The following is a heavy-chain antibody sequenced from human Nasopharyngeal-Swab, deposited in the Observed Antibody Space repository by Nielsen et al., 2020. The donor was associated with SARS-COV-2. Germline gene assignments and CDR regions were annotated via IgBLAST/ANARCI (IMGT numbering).Heavy chain of an antibody. Sequence: GESLRLSCAASGFTFSSYWMSWVRQAPGKGLEWVANIKQDGSEKYYVDSVKGRFTISRDNAKNSLYLQMNSLRAEDTAVYYCARDEYYYDSSGYYDGMDVWGQGITVTVSS. CDR1: GFTFSSYW. J-gene: IGHJ6*02. CDR2: IKQDGSEK. CDR3: ARDEYYYDSSGYYDGMDV. V-gene: IGHV3-7*01. D-gene: IGHD3-22*01.